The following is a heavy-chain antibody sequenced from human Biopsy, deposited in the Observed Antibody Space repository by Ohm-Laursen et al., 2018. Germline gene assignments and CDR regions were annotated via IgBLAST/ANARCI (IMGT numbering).Heavy chain of an antibody. CDR1: GFTFSDYY. CDR3: ARFPDFWSGYYVDS. V-gene: IGHV3-11*01. J-gene: IGHJ4*02. Sequence: SLRLSCAASGFTFSDYYMSWIRQAPMKGLEWISYLSSRGSNIYYADSVKGRFTVSRDNANNSLFLQMNSLRAEDTAVYYCARFPDFWSGYYVDSWGQGTLVTVSS. D-gene: IGHD3-3*01. CDR2: LSSRGSNI.